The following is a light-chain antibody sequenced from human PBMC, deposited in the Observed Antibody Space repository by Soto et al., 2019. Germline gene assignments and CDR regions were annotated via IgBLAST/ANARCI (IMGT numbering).Light chain of an antibody. CDR3: QQFGSSPYT. V-gene: IGKV3-20*01. Sequence: EIVLTQSPGTLSLSPGERATLSCKASQSVSSNYLAWFQQKPGQAPRLLIYGASSRATAIPDRFSGSGSGTDFTLTISRLEPEDFAVYYCQQFGSSPYTFGQGTMLEIK. J-gene: IGKJ2*01. CDR2: GAS. CDR1: QSVSSNY.